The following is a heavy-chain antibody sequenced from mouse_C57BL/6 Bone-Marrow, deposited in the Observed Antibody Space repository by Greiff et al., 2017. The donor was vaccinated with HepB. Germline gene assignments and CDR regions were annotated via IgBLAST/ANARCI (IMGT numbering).Heavy chain of an antibody. CDR3: ASLYDGYPYYAMDY. CDR2: IDPNSGGT. CDR1: GYTFTSYW. D-gene: IGHD2-3*01. J-gene: IGHJ4*01. V-gene: IGHV1-72*01. Sequence: VKLQQPGAELVKPGASVKLSCKASGYTFTSYWMHWVKQRPGRGLEWIGRIDPNSGGTKYNEKFKSKATLTVDKPSSTAYMQLSSLTSEDSAVYYCASLYDGYPYYAMDYWGQGTSVTVSS.